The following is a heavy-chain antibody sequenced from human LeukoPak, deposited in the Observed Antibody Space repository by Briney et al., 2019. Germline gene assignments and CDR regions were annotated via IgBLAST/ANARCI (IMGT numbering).Heavy chain of an antibody. J-gene: IGHJ6*03. CDR1: GGSFSGYY. V-gene: IGHV4-34*01. CDR2: INHSGGT. D-gene: IGHD2-21*02. Sequence: SETLSLTCAVYGGSFSGYYWSWIRQPPGKGLEWIGEINHSGGTNYNPSLKSRVTISVDTSKNQFSLKLSSVTAADTAVYYCARRGVLYCGGDCYNRGGGGYYYMDVWGKGTTVTISS. CDR3: ARRGVLYCGGDCYNRGGGGYYYMDV.